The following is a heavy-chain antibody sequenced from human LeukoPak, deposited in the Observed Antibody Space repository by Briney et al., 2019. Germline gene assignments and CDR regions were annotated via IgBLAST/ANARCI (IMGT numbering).Heavy chain of an antibody. V-gene: IGHV3-30*03. CDR1: GFIFSNHG. Sequence: GPSLRLSCVASGFIFSNHGMHWVRQAPGKGLEWVSVIASDGGAKFYADSVKGRFTLSRDNPKNMFFLQMNLLTVEDTAIYYCAREATWGQWYFDHWGQGTPVTVSS. CDR2: IASDGGAK. J-gene: IGHJ4*02. D-gene: IGHD6-19*01. CDR3: AREATWGQWYFDH.